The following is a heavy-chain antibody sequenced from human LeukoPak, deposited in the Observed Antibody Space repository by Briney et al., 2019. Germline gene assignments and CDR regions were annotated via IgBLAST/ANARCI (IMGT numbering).Heavy chain of an antibody. D-gene: IGHD5-24*01. CDR3: ARVVEMATIYFDY. J-gene: IGHJ4*02. CDR1: GFTVSSNY. V-gene: IGHV3-53*01. Sequence: GGSLRLSCAASGFTVSSNYMSWVRQAPGKGLEWVPVIYSGGSTYYADSVKGRFTISRDNSKNTLYLQMNSLRAEDTAVYYCARVVEMATIYFDYWGQGTLVTVSS. CDR2: IYSGGST.